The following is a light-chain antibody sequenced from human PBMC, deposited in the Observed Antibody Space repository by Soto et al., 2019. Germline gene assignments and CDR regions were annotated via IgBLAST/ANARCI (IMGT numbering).Light chain of an antibody. CDR3: SAYTSSSTLLYV. V-gene: IGLV2-14*01. Sequence: QYALTQPASVSGSPGQSITISCTGTSSDVGGYNYVSWYQQHPGKAPKLMIYDVSNRPSGVSNRVSGSKSGNTVSLTISGLQAEDEADYYFSAYTSSSTLLYVFGTGTKVTVL. J-gene: IGLJ1*01. CDR1: SSDVGGYNY. CDR2: DVS.